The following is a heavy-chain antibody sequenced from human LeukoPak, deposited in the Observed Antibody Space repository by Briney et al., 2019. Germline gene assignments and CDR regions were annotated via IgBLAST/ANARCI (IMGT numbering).Heavy chain of an antibody. Sequence: PGRSLRLSCAASGFTFSSYGMHWVRQAPGKGLEWVAVISYDGSNKGYADSVKGRFTISRDNPKNTLSLQMNSLRAEDTAVYYCAKGSAYADFWGQGTLVTVSS. D-gene: IGHD3-3*01. CDR2: ISYDGSNK. V-gene: IGHV3-30*18. CDR1: GFTFSSYG. CDR3: AKGSAYADF. J-gene: IGHJ4*02.